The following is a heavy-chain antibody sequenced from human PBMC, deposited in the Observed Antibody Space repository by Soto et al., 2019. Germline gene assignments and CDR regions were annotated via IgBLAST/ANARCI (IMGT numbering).Heavy chain of an antibody. V-gene: IGHV4-4*07. CDR1: GGSISGYY. D-gene: IGHD3-16*01. CDR3: ARGGEISVLDV. Sequence: QVQLQESGPGLVKPSETLSLTCTVSGGSISGYYWTWIRQPAGKGLEWIGRKHTSGTTNYNPSLNSRVTMSIDTSTNPSSLNLAAVTATETAVYYGARGGEISVLDVWGQGTTDAVSS. J-gene: IGHJ6*02. CDR2: KHTSGTT.